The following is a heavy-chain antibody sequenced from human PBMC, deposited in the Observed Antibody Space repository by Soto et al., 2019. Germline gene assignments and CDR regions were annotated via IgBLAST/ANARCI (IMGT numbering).Heavy chain of an antibody. D-gene: IGHD6-13*01. J-gene: IGHJ4*02. V-gene: IGHV3-23*01. Sequence: EVQLLESGGGFVQPGGSLRLSCAASGFTFSSYAMSWVRQAPGQGLEWVSDVSASGGTTYYADSVQGRFTISRDNSKNTLSLQMNSMRVDDTAIYYCAKDRTSWHTFGFDYWGKGTLGIVSS. CDR1: GFTFSSYA. CDR3: AKDRTSWHTFGFDY. CDR2: VSASGGTT.